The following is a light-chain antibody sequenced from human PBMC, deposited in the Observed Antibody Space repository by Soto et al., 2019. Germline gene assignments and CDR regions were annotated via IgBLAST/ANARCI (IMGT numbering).Light chain of an antibody. CDR1: QSVSSSY. J-gene: IGKJ2*01. Sequence: EIVLTQSPGTLSFSPGERATLSCRASQSVSSSYLAWYQQKPGQAPRLLIYGASSRATGIPDRFSGSGSGTDFTLTISRLEPEDFAVYYCQQYGSSPLYTFGQGTKLVIK. V-gene: IGKV3-20*01. CDR3: QQYGSSPLYT. CDR2: GAS.